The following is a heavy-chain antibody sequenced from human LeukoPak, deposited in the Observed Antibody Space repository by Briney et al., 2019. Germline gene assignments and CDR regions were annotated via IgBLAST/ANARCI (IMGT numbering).Heavy chain of an antibody. D-gene: IGHD1-7*01. J-gene: IGHJ3*02. Sequence: GGSLRLSCVASGFSFSSHWMHWVRQALGKGLVWVSCLNSDGSSRTYADSVRGRFTISRDNAKNTLYLEMNSLRAEDTAVYYCATGNYYAFDIWGQGTMVTVTS. CDR1: GFSFSSHW. CDR3: ATGNYYAFDI. V-gene: IGHV3-74*03. CDR2: LNSDGSSR.